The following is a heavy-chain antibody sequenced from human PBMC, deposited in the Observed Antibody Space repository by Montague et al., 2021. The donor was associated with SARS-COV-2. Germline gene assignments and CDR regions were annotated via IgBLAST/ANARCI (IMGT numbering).Heavy chain of an antibody. V-gene: IGHV3-48*03. Sequence: SLSLSCAASGFTFSSYEMNWVRQAPGKGLEWVSYISSSGSTIYHADSVKGRFTISRDNAKNSLYLQMNSLRAEDTAVYYCARNYYDSSGYYYPFYYYGMDVWGQGTTVTVSS. CDR1: GFTFSSYE. CDR2: ISSSGSTI. J-gene: IGHJ6*02. D-gene: IGHD3-22*01. CDR3: ARNYYDSSGYYYPFYYYGMDV.